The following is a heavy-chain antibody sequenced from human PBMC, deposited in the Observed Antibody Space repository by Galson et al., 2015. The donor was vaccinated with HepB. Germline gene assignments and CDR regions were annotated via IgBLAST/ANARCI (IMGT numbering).Heavy chain of an antibody. CDR3: ARGEGGSTGWFFDY. CDR2: ISSSGRIT. D-gene: IGHD6-19*01. J-gene: IGHJ4*02. V-gene: IGHV3-48*03. Sequence: SLRLSCAASGFTFSNHEMNWVRQAPGKGLEWVSYISSSGRITYYADSVKGRFTISRDNAKKSLYLEMNSLRADDTAVYFCARGEGGSTGWFFDYWGQGTLVTVSS. CDR1: GFTFSNHE.